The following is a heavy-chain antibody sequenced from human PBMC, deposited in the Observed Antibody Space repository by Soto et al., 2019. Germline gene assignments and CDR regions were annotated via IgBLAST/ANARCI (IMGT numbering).Heavy chain of an antibody. J-gene: IGHJ5*02. CDR3: ARKHSLDYIRWGLDP. V-gene: IGHV1-2*02. CDR2: INPKSDDT. CDR1: GYPFSDNQ. D-gene: IGHD4-4*01. Sequence: ASVKVSCKASGYPFSDNQIHWLRRAPGQGLEWMGRINPKSDDTNYAQRFQGRVTMTRDTSIDTAYLELTGLTSDDTATYYCARKHSLDYIRWGLDPWGQGTLVTVSS.